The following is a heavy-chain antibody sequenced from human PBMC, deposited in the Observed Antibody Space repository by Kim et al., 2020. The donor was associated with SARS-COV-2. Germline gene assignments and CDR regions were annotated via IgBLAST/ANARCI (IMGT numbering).Heavy chain of an antibody. CDR3: AVVGSGRRYLDL. J-gene: IGHJ2*01. Sequence: SETLSLTCTVSGDSINGYYWSWIRQPPGKGLEWIGYIFYRGSTNYNPSLKSRVTLSVDTSKNQFSLNLRSVTAADTAVFYCAVVGSGRRYLDLWGRGTLVSASS. CDR2: IFYRGST. CDR1: GDSINGYY. D-gene: IGHD1-26*01. V-gene: IGHV4-59*01.